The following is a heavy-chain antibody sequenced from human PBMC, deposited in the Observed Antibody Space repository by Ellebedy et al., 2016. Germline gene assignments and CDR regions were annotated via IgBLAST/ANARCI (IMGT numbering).Heavy chain of an antibody. Sequence: GGSLRLSCAASGFTFSDYYMSWIRQAPGKGLEWVSYISGGSMYTNYADSVKGRFTISRDNAKNSLYLQMNSLRAEDTGVYYCASSDSSSYYPFDNWGQGTLVTVSS. CDR1: GFTFSDYY. J-gene: IGHJ4*02. CDR2: ISGGSMYT. D-gene: IGHD3-22*01. CDR3: ASSDSSSYYPFDN. V-gene: IGHV3-11*06.